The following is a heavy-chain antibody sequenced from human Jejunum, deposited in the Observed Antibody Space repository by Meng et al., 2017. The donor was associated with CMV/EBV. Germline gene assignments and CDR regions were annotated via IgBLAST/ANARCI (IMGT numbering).Heavy chain of an antibody. CDR1: GFTFNSYA. J-gene: IGHJ4*02. Sequence: QVQLVESGGGVVQPGGSLRLSCTASGFTFNSYAMHWVRRAPGKGLEWLAFIRYDGSHEMYTDSLKGRVTISRDNSKDTLYLQMKSLRPEDTAVYYCARSTTGTSWYSDYWGQGTLVTVSS. CDR2: IRYDGSHE. V-gene: IGHV3-30*02. CDR3: ARSTTGTSWYSDY. D-gene: IGHD2-2*02.